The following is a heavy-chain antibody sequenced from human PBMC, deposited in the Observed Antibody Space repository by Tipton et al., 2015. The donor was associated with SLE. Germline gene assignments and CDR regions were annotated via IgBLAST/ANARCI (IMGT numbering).Heavy chain of an antibody. CDR1: GGSISSHY. D-gene: IGHD3-10*01. CDR3: ASGAYGSENSYLGGWFDP. Sequence: TLSLTCTVPGGSISSHYWSWIRQPPGKGLGWIGSIYYSGSTSYNPSLKSRVTISVDTSKNQFSLKLRSLTAADTAIYYCASGAYGSENSYLGGWFDPWGQGTLVTVSS. CDR2: IYYSGST. J-gene: IGHJ5*02. V-gene: IGHV4-59*08.